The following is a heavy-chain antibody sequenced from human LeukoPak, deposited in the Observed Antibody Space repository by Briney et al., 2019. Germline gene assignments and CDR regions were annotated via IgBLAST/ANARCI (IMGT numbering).Heavy chain of an antibody. CDR2: INPNSGGT. V-gene: IGHV1-2*02. J-gene: IGHJ4*02. CDR1: GYKFTIYG. D-gene: IGHD2-21*02. Sequence: ASVKVSCKTSGYKFTIYGISWVRQAPGQGLEWMGWINPNSGGTNCAQKFQDRVTMTRDTSISTAYMELSRLRSDDTAVYYCARLCGAACYAPASDYWGQGTLVTVSS. CDR3: ARLCGAACYAPASDY.